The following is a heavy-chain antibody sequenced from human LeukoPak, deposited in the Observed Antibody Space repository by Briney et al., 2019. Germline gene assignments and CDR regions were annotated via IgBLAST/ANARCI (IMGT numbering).Heavy chain of an antibody. Sequence: GASVKVSCKASGGTFSSYAISWVRQAPGQGLEWMGWISAYNGNTNYAQKLQGRVTMTTDTSTSTAYMELRSLRSDDTAVYYCARDFEGPNFDYWGQGTLVTVSS. CDR2: ISAYNGNT. D-gene: IGHD3-9*01. V-gene: IGHV1-18*01. J-gene: IGHJ4*02. CDR1: GGTFSSYA. CDR3: ARDFEGPNFDY.